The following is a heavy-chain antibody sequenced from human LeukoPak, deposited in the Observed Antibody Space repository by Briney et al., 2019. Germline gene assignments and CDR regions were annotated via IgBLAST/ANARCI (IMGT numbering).Heavy chain of an antibody. D-gene: IGHD4-17*01. CDR2: ISGASSLT. V-gene: IGHV3-21*01. J-gene: IGHJ4*02. CDR3: ASANYGEGDY. Sequence: PGGSLRLSCAASGFTFSSYAMSWVRQAPGKGLEWVSIISGASSLTYYADSVKGRFTISRDNAKNSLYLQMNSLRAEDTAVYYCASANYGEGDYWGQGTLVTVSS. CDR1: GFTFSSYA.